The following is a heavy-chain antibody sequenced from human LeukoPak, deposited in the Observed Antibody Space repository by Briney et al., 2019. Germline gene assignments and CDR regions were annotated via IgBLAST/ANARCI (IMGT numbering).Heavy chain of an antibody. V-gene: IGHV1-8*01. CDR3: ARDLGYCSSTSCHSRFDP. CDR1: GYTFTSYD. Sequence: ASVKVSCKASGYTFTSYDINWVRQATGQGLEWMGWMNPNSGNTGYAQKFQGRVTMTRNTSISTAYMELSSLGSEDTAVYYCARDLGYCSSTSCHSRFDPWGQGTLVTVSS. D-gene: IGHD2-2*02. J-gene: IGHJ5*02. CDR2: MNPNSGNT.